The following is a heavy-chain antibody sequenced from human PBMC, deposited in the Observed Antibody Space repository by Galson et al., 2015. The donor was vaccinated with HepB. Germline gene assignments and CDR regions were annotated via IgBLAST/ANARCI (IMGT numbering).Heavy chain of an antibody. CDR3: ASCNISTSCYGSVRIAFDI. Sequence: SVKVSCKASGYTFTSHGISWVRQAPGQGLEWMGWISAYNGNTNYAQKLQGRVTMTTDTSTSTAYMELRSLRSDDTAVYYCASCNISTSCYGSVRIAFDIRGQGIMVTVSS. CDR1: GYTFTSHG. V-gene: IGHV1-18*01. J-gene: IGHJ3*02. D-gene: IGHD2-2*01. CDR2: ISAYNGNT.